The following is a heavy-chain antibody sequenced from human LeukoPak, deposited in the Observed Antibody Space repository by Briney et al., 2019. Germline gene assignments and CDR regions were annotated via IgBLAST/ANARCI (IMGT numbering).Heavy chain of an antibody. CDR1: GASFSPNS. D-gene: IGHD1-1*01. CDR3: ARLFQQSNWRFYYYYMDV. CDR2: VSDTGNI. V-gene: IGHV4-59*01. J-gene: IGHJ6*03. Sequence: SETLSLTCSVSGASFSPNSRTWIRQPPGGGLEWIGYVSDTGNINYNPSLKSRVTISVDTSKSQFSLKLNSVTAADTAIYYCARLFQQSNWRFYYYYMDVWGKGTTVTVSS.